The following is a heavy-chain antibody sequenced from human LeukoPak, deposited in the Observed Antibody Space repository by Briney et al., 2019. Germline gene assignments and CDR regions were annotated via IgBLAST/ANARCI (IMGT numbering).Heavy chain of an antibody. CDR2: FDPSDSST. D-gene: IGHD6-19*01. Sequence: GESLKISCKGSGYSFTTYWISWVRQLPGRGLEWMGGFDPSDSSTNYSPSFQGHVTISADRSVSTAYLQWSSLNASDTAIYYCATGGRGWFYWGQGTLVTVSS. CDR3: ATGGRGWFY. CDR1: GYSFTTYW. V-gene: IGHV5-10-1*01. J-gene: IGHJ4*02.